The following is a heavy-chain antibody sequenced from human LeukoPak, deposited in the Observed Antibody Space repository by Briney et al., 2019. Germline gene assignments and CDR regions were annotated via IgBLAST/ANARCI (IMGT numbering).Heavy chain of an antibody. D-gene: IGHD3-3*01. V-gene: IGHV3-9*01. CDR3: AKDMLGYDFWSADGWFDP. J-gene: IGHJ5*02. Sequence: GRSLRLSCAASGFTFDDYAMHWVRQAPGKGLEWVSGISWNSGSIGYADSVKGRFTISRDNSKNTLYLQMNSLRAEDTAVYYCAKDMLGYDFWSADGWFDPWGQGTLVTVSS. CDR1: GFTFDDYA. CDR2: ISWNSGSI.